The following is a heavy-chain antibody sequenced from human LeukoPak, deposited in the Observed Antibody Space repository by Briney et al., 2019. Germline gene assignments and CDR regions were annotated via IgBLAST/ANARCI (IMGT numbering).Heavy chain of an antibody. CDR1: GGSFSGYY. D-gene: IGHD5-18*01. CDR2: INHSGST. J-gene: IGHJ4*02. Sequence: SETLSLTCAVYGGSFSGYYWSWIRQPPGKGLEWMGEINHSGSTNYNPSLKNRGTISVDTSNKQMSLQLISVTGADTAVEYCARARLPPRHPAGDYWGQGTLVTVSS. V-gene: IGHV4-34*01. CDR3: ARARLPPRHPAGDY.